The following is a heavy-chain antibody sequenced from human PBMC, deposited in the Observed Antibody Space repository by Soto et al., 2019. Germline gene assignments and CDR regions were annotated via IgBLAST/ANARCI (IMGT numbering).Heavy chain of an antibody. CDR2: ISSSSSYI. CDR1: GFTLSRYS. J-gene: IGHJ5*02. D-gene: IGHD3-3*01. CDR3: ARDGGSVEWLWPDL. V-gene: IGHV3-21*01. Sequence: GGSLRLSCAASGFTLSRYSMNWVRQAPGKGLEWVSFISSSSSYISYADSVKGRFTISRDNAKNSLYLQMNSLRAEDTAVYYCARDGGSVEWLWPDLWGQGTLVTVSS.